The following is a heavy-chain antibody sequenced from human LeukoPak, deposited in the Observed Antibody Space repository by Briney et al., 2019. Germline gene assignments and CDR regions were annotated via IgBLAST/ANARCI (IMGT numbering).Heavy chain of an antibody. D-gene: IGHD2-21*02. Sequence: PSETLSLTCTVSGDSISSYYWSWIRQPPGKGLEWIGYIYYTGITNYDPSLKSRVTISVDTSKNQFSLKLSSVTAADTAVYYCARDSTPNTYCGGDCPGGAFDIWGQGTMVTVSS. CDR3: ARDSTPNTYCGGDCPGGAFDI. CDR1: GDSISSYY. V-gene: IGHV4-59*01. J-gene: IGHJ3*02. CDR2: IYYTGIT.